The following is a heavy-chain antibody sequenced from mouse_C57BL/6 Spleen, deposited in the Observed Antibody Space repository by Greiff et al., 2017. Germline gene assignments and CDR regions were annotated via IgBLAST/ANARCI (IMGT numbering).Heavy chain of an antibody. CDR2: IDPENGDT. J-gene: IGHJ3*01. Sequence: EVQLQQSGAELVRPGASVKLSCTASGFNIKDDYMHWVKQRPEQGLEWIGWIDPENGDTEYASKFQGKATITADTSSNTAYLQLSSLTSEDTAVYYCTTSGNPSWFAYWGQGTLVTVSA. V-gene: IGHV14-4*01. CDR1: GFNIKDDY. CDR3: TTSGNPSWFAY. D-gene: IGHD2-1*01.